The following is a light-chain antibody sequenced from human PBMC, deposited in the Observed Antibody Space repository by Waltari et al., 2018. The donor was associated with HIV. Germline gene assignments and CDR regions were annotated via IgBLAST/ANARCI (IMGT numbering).Light chain of an antibody. CDR3: AAWDDTLKVYV. CDR1: GSNIRSNY. Sequence: QSVLAQPPSVSGAPGQRVTISCSGSGSNIRSNYVNWYQQLPVTAPRVLIYKDDQRPSGVPARFSGSKAGTTASLAISGLQSEDEADYYCAAWDDTLKVYVFGTGTKVTVL. V-gene: IGLV1-44*01. J-gene: IGLJ1*01. CDR2: KDD.